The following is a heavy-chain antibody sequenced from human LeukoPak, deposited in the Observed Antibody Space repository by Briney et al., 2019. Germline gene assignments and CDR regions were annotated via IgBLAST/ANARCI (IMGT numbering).Heavy chain of an antibody. CDR1: GGSFSGYY. J-gene: IGHJ5*02. CDR2: INHSGST. D-gene: IGHD6-13*01. Sequence: PSETLSLTCAVYGGSFSGYYWSWIRQPPGKGLEWIGEINHSGSTNYNPSLKSRVTISVDTSKNQFSLKLSSVTAADTAVYYCATSSSTWYSNWFDPWGQGTLVTVSS. CDR3: ATSSSTWYSNWFDP. V-gene: IGHV4-34*01.